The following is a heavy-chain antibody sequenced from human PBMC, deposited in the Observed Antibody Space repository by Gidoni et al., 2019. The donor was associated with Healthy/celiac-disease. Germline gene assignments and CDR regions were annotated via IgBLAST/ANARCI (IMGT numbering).Heavy chain of an antibody. CDR2: ISSSGSTI. Sequence: EVQLVESGGGLVQPGGSLRLSCAASGFTFSSYEMNWVRQAPGKGLEWVSYISSSGSTIYYADSVKGRFTISRDNAKNSLYLKMNSLRAEDTAVYYCAREAPPYYYDSSGYYNYYYYYGMDVWGQGTTVTVSS. D-gene: IGHD3-22*01. CDR3: AREAPPYYYDSSGYYNYYYYYGMDV. CDR1: GFTFSSYE. J-gene: IGHJ6*02. V-gene: IGHV3-48*03.